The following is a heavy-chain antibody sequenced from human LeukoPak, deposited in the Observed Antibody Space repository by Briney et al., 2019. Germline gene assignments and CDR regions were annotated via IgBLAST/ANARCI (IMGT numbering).Heavy chain of an antibody. Sequence: AGGSLRLSCAASGFTFSSYGMHWVRQAPGKGLEWVAFIRYDGSNKYYADSVKGRFTISGDNSKNTLYLQMNSLRAEDTAVYYCAKELHIVVVPAATPREAFDIWGQGTMVTVSS. CDR3: AKELHIVVVPAATPREAFDI. V-gene: IGHV3-30*02. CDR1: GFTFSSYG. CDR2: IRYDGSNK. D-gene: IGHD2-2*01. J-gene: IGHJ3*02.